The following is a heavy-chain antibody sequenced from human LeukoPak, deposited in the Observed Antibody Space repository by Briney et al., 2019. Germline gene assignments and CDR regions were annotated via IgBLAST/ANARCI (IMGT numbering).Heavy chain of an antibody. D-gene: IGHD3-9*01. Sequence: PSETLSPTCTVSGGSISSSSYYWGWIRQPPGKGLEWIGSIYYSGSTYYNPSLKSRVTISVDTSKNQFSLKLSSVTAADTAVYYCARPMYYDTLTGFAIWGQGTLVTVSS. V-gene: IGHV4-39*01. CDR2: IYYSGST. J-gene: IGHJ4*02. CDR1: GGSISSSSYY. CDR3: ARPMYYDTLTGFAI.